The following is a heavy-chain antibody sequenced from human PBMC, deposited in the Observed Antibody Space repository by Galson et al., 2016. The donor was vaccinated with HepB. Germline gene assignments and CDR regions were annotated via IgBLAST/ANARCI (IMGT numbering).Heavy chain of an antibody. CDR3: TRGRYFDWLANDY. CDR2: INPNGGNT. CDR1: GYTFTNYD. J-gene: IGHJ4*02. Sequence: SVKVSCKASGYTFTNYDINWVRQATGQGLEWMGWINPNGGNTAYAQKFQGRVTMTRNTSISTAYMELSSLRSDDTAVYYCTRGRYFDWLANDYWGQGTLVTVSS. V-gene: IGHV1-8*01. D-gene: IGHD3-9*01.